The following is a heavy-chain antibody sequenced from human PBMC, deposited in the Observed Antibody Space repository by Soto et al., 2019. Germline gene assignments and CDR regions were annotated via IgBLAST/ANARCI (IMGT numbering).Heavy chain of an antibody. Sequence: QVQLVQSGAEVKKPGSSVKVSCKASGGTFSSYTISWVRQAPGQGLEWMGRIIPILGIANYAQKFQGRVTITADKSTSTAYMELSSLRSEDTALYYCARGHDSMDYDILTGYPAGGFDYWGQGTLVTVSS. CDR3: ARGHDSMDYDILTGYPAGGFDY. CDR2: IIPILGIA. D-gene: IGHD3-9*01. CDR1: GGTFSSYT. V-gene: IGHV1-69*02. J-gene: IGHJ4*02.